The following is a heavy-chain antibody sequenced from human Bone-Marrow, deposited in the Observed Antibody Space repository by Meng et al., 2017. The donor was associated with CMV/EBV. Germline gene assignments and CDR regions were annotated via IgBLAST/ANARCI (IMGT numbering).Heavy chain of an antibody. Sequence: GESLKISCAASGFTFSSYSMNWVRQAPGKGLEWVSSISSSSSYIYYADSVKGRFTISRDNAKNSLYLQMNSLRAEDTAMYYCARTRVVPAAMEFDYWGQGTLVTVSS. V-gene: IGHV3-21*04. CDR1: GFTFSSYS. D-gene: IGHD2-2*01. J-gene: IGHJ4*02. CDR2: ISSSSSYI. CDR3: ARTRVVPAAMEFDY.